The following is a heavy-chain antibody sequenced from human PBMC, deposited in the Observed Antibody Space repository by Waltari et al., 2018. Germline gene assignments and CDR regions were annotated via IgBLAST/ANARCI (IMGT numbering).Heavy chain of an antibody. J-gene: IGHJ5*02. V-gene: IGHV4-59*11. CDR1: GGSISHY. Sequence: QVQLQEWGPGLVKPSETLSLTCSVSGGSISHYWSWIRQPPGKGLEWIGYIHDRGSTNFNPSLKCRVTISIDTSKNHFSLRLSFVTAADTAMYYCARIVPGLYWFDPWGQGTLVTVSS. CDR2: IHDRGST. D-gene: IGHD3-22*01. CDR3: ARIVPGLYWFDP.